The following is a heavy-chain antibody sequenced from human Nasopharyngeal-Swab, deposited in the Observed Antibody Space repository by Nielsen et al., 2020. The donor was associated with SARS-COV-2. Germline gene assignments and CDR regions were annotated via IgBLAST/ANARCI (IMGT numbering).Heavy chain of an antibody. Sequence: SETLSLTCTVSGGSISSSSYYWGWIRQPPGKGLEWIGSIYYSGSTYYNPSLKSRVTISVDTSKNQFSLKLSSVTAADTAVYYCARQFYDFWSGYPYYGMDVWGQGTTVTV. D-gene: IGHD3-3*01. J-gene: IGHJ6*02. CDR1: GGSISSSSYY. V-gene: IGHV4-39*01. CDR3: ARQFYDFWSGYPYYGMDV. CDR2: IYYSGST.